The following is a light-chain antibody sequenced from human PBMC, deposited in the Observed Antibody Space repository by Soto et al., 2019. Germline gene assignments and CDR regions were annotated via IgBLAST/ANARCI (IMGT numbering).Light chain of an antibody. J-gene: IGLJ2*01. CDR3: GTWDSSLSIVV. Sequence: QSALTQPPSVSAAPAQKVTISCSGSNSNIANNYVSWYQQLPGTAPKLLIYDNNKRPSGIPDRFSGSKSGTSATLGITGLQTGDEADYYCGTWDSSLSIVVFGGGTQLTVL. V-gene: IGLV1-51*01. CDR2: DNN. CDR1: NSNIANNY.